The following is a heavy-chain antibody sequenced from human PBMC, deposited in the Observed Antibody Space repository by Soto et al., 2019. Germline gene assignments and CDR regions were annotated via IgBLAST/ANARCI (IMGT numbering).Heavy chain of an antibody. CDR2: ISSSGSTI. J-gene: IGHJ6*02. CDR3: ARDISPPDSSGYYFPGYGMDV. Sequence: GGSLRLSCAASGFTFSSYEMNWVRQAPGKGLEWVSYISSSGSTIYYADSVKGRFTISRDNAKDSLYLQMNSLRAEDTAVYYCARDISPPDSSGYYFPGYGMDVWGQGTTVTVSS. V-gene: IGHV3-48*03. CDR1: GFTFSSYE. D-gene: IGHD3-22*01.